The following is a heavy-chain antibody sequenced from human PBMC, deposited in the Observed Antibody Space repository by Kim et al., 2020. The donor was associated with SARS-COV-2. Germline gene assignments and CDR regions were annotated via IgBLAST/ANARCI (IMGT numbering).Heavy chain of an antibody. D-gene: IGHD3-10*01. V-gene: IGHV5-51*01. CDR3: ARVMVRGASGYYYGMDV. CDR2: IYPGDSDT. Sequence: GESLKISCKGSGYSFTSYWIGWVRQMPGKGLEWMGIIYPGDSDTRYSPSFQGQVTISADKSISTAYLQWSSLKASDTAMYYCARVMVRGASGYYYGMDVWGQGTTVTVSS. CDR1: GYSFTSYW. J-gene: IGHJ6*02.